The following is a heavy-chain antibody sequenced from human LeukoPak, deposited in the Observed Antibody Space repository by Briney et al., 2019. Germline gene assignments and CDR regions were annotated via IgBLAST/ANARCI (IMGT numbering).Heavy chain of an antibody. CDR3: ARDVGEYCSSTNCYASHY. V-gene: IGHV1-46*01. Sequence: ASVKVSCKASGYTFTSYYMHWVRQAPGQGLEWMGIINPSGGSTSYAQKFQGRVTMTRDTSISTAYMELSRLRSDDTAVYYCARDVGEYCSSTNCYASHYWGQGTLVTVSS. CDR1: GYTFTSYY. J-gene: IGHJ4*02. D-gene: IGHD2-2*01. CDR2: INPSGGST.